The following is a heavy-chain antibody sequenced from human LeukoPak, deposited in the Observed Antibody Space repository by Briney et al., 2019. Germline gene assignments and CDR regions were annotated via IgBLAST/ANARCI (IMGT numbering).Heavy chain of an antibody. CDR2: INHSGGT. Sequence: KSSETLSLTCAVYGGSFSGYYWSWIRQPPGKGLEWIGEINHSGGTNYNPSLKSRVTISVDTSMNQFSLKLSSVTAADTAVYYCARTQPNIVVVPAYGMDVWGQGTTVTVSS. J-gene: IGHJ6*02. CDR3: ARTQPNIVVVPAYGMDV. V-gene: IGHV4-34*01. CDR1: GGSFSGYY. D-gene: IGHD2-2*01.